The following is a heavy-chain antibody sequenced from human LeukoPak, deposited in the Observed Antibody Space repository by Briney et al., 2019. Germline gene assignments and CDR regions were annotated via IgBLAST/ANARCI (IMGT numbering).Heavy chain of an antibody. Sequence: GGSLRLSCAASGFTFSNYGMHWVRQAPGKGLEWVAVMSYDGSNKYHTDAVKGRFTISRDNSKNTLYLQMNSLRAEDTAVYYCARDRKTYCSSTSCYRDYYYYYMDVWGKGTTVTISS. CDR1: GFTFSNYG. D-gene: IGHD2-2*01. V-gene: IGHV3-30*03. CDR3: ARDRKTYCSSTSCYRDYYYYYMDV. CDR2: MSYDGSNK. J-gene: IGHJ6*03.